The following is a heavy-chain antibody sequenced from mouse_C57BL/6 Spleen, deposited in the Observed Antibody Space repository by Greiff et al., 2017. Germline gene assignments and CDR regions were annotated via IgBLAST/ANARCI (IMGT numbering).Heavy chain of an antibody. D-gene: IGHD2-12*01. Sequence: VQLQQSGAELVRPGASVKLSCTASGFNIKDYYMHWVKQRPEQGLEWIGRIDPEDGDTEYAPKFQGKATMTADTSSNTAYLQLSSLTSEDTAVYYCTTRSNDLAWFAYWGQGTLVTVSA. J-gene: IGHJ3*01. CDR1: GFNIKDYY. CDR3: TTRSNDLAWFAY. CDR2: IDPEDGDT. V-gene: IGHV14-1*01.